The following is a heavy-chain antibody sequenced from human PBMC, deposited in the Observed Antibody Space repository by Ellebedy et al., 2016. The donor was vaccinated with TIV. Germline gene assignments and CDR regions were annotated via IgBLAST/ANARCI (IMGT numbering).Heavy chain of an antibody. Sequence: GESLKISCAASGFTFSSHTMNWVRQAPGKGLEWISMIDGSSTSIYYADSVRGRFTISRDNDKNSVYLQMDSLRGEDTAVYYCAREGDQWLLADYWGQGTLVTVSS. J-gene: IGHJ4*02. D-gene: IGHD6-19*01. V-gene: IGHV3-21*01. CDR1: GFTFSSHT. CDR2: IDGSSTSI. CDR3: AREGDQWLLADY.